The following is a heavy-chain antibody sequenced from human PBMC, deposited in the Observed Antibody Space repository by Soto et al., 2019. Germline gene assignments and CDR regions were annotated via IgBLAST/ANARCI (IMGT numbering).Heavy chain of an antibody. CDR2: ISSSSSYI. CDR1: GFTFSSYS. Sequence: EVQLVESGGGLVKPGGSLRLSCAASGFTFSSYSMNWVRQAPGKGLEWVSSISSSSSYIYYADSVKGRFTISRDNAKNSLYLQMNCLRAEDTAVYYCARAGGDTIFGAENDAFDIWGQGTMVTVSS. J-gene: IGHJ3*02. CDR3: ARAGGDTIFGAENDAFDI. V-gene: IGHV3-21*01. D-gene: IGHD3-3*01.